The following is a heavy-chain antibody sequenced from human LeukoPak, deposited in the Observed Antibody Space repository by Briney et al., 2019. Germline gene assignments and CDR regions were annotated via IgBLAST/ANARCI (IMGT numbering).Heavy chain of an antibody. CDR1: GFTFSDYS. D-gene: IGHD7-27*01. CDR2: IRSSGSGI. V-gene: IGHV3-48*04. J-gene: IGHJ4*02. Sequence: GGSLRLSCAASGFTFSDYSMNWVRQAPGKGLEWVSNIRSSGSGIYYADSVKGRFTISRDNAKNSLYLQMNSLRAEDTAFYHCARDLNWGFDYWGQGALVTVSS. CDR3: ARDLNWGFDY.